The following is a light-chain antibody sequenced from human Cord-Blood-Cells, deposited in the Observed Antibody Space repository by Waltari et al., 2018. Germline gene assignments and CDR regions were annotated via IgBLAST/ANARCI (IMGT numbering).Light chain of an antibody. J-gene: IGLJ2*01. CDR2: LNSDGSH. CDR3: QSWGTGIQV. CDR1: SWHSSYA. Sequence: QLGLTQSPSASASLGPSVKPTCTLSSWHSSYAIASHRPQPEKGPRYLMKLNSDGSHSKGAGIADRFSGSSYGAERYLTISSLQSENEADYYCQSWGTGIQVFGGGTKLTVL. V-gene: IGLV4-69*01.